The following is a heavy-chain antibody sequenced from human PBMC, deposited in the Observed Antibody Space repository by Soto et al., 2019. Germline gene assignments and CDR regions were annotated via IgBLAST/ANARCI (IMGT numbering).Heavy chain of an antibody. CDR3: ASGVGGLGGSSGWPDYAFDV. Sequence: QVQLVQSGAAVRKPGSSVTVSCKASGGTFTKYAITWVRQAPRQGLEWMGGIVPLPGTTNYAQKFRGRVTISADESTSPAYLELSSLRSEDTAVYYCASGVGGLGGSSGWPDYAFDVWGQGTMVIVSS. J-gene: IGHJ3*01. D-gene: IGHD6-19*01. V-gene: IGHV1-69*01. CDR1: GGTFTKYA. CDR2: IVPLPGTT.